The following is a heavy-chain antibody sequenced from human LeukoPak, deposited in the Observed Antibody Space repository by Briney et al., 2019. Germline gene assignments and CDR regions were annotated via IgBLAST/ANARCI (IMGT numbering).Heavy chain of an antibody. CDR1: GYTFTSYG. Sequence: ASVKVSCKASGYTFTSYGISWVRQAPGQGLEWMGWISAYNGNTNYAQKLQGRVTMTTDTSTSTAYMELRSLRSDATAVYYCARFFLSSSRNAEPGGIDCWGQGTLVTVSS. V-gene: IGHV1-18*01. CDR3: ARFFLSSSRNAEPGGIDC. D-gene: IGHD6-13*01. J-gene: IGHJ4*02. CDR2: ISAYNGNT.